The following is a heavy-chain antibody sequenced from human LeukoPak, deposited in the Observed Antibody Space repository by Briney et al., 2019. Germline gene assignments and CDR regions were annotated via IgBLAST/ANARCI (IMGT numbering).Heavy chain of an antibody. Sequence: GGSLRLSCAASGFTFSSNWMHWVRHAPGKGLVWVSRINSDGSSTSYADSVKGRFTISRDNAKNTLYLQMNSLRAEDAAVYYCARVLQLYYYESSSVYWGQGTLVTVSS. CDR2: INSDGSST. V-gene: IGHV3-74*01. CDR1: GFTFSSNW. D-gene: IGHD3-22*01. J-gene: IGHJ4*02. CDR3: ARVLQLYYYESSSVY.